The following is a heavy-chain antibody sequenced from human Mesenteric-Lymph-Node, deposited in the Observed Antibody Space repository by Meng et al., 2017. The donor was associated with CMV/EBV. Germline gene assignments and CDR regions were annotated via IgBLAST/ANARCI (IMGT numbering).Heavy chain of an antibody. Sequence: GESLKISCAASGFTFSSYAMSWVRQAPGKGLEWVSAISGSGGSTYYADSVKGRFTISRDNSKNTLYLQMNSLRPEDTALYYCAGIMTTAMRDPYAMDVWGQGTTVTVSS. V-gene: IGHV3-23*01. CDR3: AGIMTTAMRDPYAMDV. J-gene: IGHJ6*02. CDR1: GFTFSSYA. CDR2: ISGSGGST. D-gene: IGHD3-16*01.